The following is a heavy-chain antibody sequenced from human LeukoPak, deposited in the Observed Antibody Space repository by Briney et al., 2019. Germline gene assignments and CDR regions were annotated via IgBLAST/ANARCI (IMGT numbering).Heavy chain of an antibody. J-gene: IGHJ6*03. CDR3: ARRVDYYYYMDV. CDR1: GFTFSSYG. V-gene: IGHV3-33*01. Sequence: GGSLRLSCAASGFTFSSYGMHWVRQAPGKGLEWVAVIWYDGSNKYYADSVKGRFTISRDNSKNTLYLQMNSLRAEDTAVYYCARRVDYYYYMDVWGKGTTVTVSS. CDR2: IWYDGSNK. D-gene: IGHD2-15*01.